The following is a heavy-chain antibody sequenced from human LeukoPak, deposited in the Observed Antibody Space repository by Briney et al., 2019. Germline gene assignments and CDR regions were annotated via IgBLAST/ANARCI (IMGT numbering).Heavy chain of an antibody. CDR1: GGTFSSYA. CDR2: ISAYNGNT. J-gene: IGHJ4*02. CDR3: ARDLPQYYYDSSGSAASDY. Sequence: ASVKVSCKASGGTFSSYAISWVRQAPGQGLEWMGWISAYNGNTNYAQKLQGRVTMTTDTSTSTAYMELRSLRSDDTAVYYCARDLPQYYYDSSGSAASDYWGQGTLVTVSS. D-gene: IGHD3-22*01. V-gene: IGHV1-18*01.